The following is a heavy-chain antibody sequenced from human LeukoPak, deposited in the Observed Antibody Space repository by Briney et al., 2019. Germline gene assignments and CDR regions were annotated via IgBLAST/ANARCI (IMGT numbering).Heavy chain of an antibody. CDR2: IRSGGSIT. V-gene: IGHV3-48*01. CDR1: GFTFSDSA. D-gene: IGHD3-3*01. Sequence: PGGSLKLSCAASGFTFSDSAVNWARQAPGKGLEWVSYIRSGGSITRYADYVKGRFTISRDNAKNSLYLQMNSLRAEDTAVYYCARVIWSGYYQIDYWGQGTLVTVSS. CDR3: ARVIWSGYYQIDY. J-gene: IGHJ4*02.